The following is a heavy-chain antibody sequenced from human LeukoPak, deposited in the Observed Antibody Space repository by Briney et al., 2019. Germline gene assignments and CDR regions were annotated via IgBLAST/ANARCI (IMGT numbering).Heavy chain of an antibody. CDR1: GYTLTSYG. CDR3: ARGPSSGWTRRSPNDY. CDR2: ISAYNGNT. J-gene: IGHJ4*02. V-gene: IGHV1-18*01. Sequence: ASVKVSCKASGYTLTSYGMSWVRQAPGQGLEWMGWISAYNGNTNYAQKLQGRVTMTTDTSTSTAYMELRSLRSDDTAVYYCARGPSSGWTRRSPNDYWGQGTLVTVSS. D-gene: IGHD6-19*01.